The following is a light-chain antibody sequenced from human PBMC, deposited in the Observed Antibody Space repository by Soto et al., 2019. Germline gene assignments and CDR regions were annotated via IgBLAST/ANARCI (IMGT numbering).Light chain of an antibody. J-gene: IGKJ5*01. CDR2: DAY. Sequence: EIALTQSPVTLSLSTGEKTTLSSRATQSCLGRLAWYQQKPGQAPRLLIYDAYNRVTGIPPRFSGSGSGTDFTLTISSLEPEDSAVYYCQQRHMWPITFGQGTRQEIK. V-gene: IGKV3-11*01. CDR3: QQRHMWPIT. CDR1: QSCLGR.